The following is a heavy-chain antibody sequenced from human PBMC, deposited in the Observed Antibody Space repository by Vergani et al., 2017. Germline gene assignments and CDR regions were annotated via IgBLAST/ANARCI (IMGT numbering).Heavy chain of an antibody. V-gene: IGHV1-69*08. J-gene: IGHJ6*03. D-gene: IGHD5-18*01. CDR2: IIPILGIA. CDR3: ARDKGRPPRYSYGIYYYYYMDV. Sequence: QVQLVQSGAEVKKPGSSVKVSCKASGGTFSSYTISWVRQAPGQGLEWMGRIIPILGIANYAQKFQGRVTITADKSTSTAYMELSSLRSEDTAVYYCARDKGRPPRYSYGIYYYYYMDVWGKGTTVTVSS. CDR1: GGTFSSYT.